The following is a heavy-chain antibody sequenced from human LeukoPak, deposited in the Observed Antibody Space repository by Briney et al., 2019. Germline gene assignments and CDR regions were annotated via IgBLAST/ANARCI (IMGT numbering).Heavy chain of an antibody. Sequence: GGSLRLSCAASGFTFSDYYMSWIRQAPGKGLEWVSYISSSGSTIYYADSVKGRFTISRDNAKNSLYLQMNSLRAEDTAVYYCTRARGYSYGHDVFDIWGQGTMVTVSS. CDR2: ISSSGSTI. D-gene: IGHD5-18*01. CDR1: GFTFSDYY. V-gene: IGHV3-11*01. CDR3: TRARGYSYGHDVFDI. J-gene: IGHJ3*02.